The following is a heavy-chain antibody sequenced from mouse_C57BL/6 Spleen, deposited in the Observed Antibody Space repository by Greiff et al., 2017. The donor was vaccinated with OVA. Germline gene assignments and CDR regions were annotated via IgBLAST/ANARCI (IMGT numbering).Heavy chain of an antibody. J-gene: IGHJ4*01. CDR3: TRRGKQYYGYAMDY. CDR2: IDPETGGT. CDR1: GYTFTDYE. D-gene: IGHD1-1*01. Sequence: QVQLQQSGAELVRPGASVTLSCKASGYTFTDYEMHWVKQTPVHGLEWIGAIDPETGGTAYNQKFKGKAILTADKSSSTAYMELRSLTSEDSAVYYCTRRGKQYYGYAMDYWGQGTSVTVSS. V-gene: IGHV1-15*01.